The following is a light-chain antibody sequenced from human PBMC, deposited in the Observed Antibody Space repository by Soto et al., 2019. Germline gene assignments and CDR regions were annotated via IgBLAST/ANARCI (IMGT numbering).Light chain of an antibody. CDR3: AAWDDRLNGPV. V-gene: IGLV1-44*01. J-gene: IGLJ1*01. CDR2: GNN. CDR1: SSNIGGNT. Sequence: QSVLTQPPSASGTPGQRVTISCSGSSSNIGGNTVNWYQQLPGTAPKLLIYGNNQRPSGVPDRFSGSKSATSASLAISGLQSEDKADYYCAAWDDRLNGPVFGTGTKLTVL.